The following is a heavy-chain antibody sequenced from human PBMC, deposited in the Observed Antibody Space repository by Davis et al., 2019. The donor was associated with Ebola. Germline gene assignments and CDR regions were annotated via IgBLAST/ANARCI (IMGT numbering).Heavy chain of an antibody. V-gene: IGHV4-59*01. J-gene: IGHJ6*02. D-gene: IGHD6-19*01. CDR3: ATSPRQLFYYYYYGMDV. CDR1: GGSFSGYY. CDR2: IYYSGST. Sequence: SETLSLTCAVYGGSFSGYYWSWIRQPPGKGLEWIGYIYYSGSTNYNPSLKSRVTISVDTSKNQFSLKLSSVTAADTAVYYCATSPRQLFYYYYYGMDVWGQGTTVTVSS.